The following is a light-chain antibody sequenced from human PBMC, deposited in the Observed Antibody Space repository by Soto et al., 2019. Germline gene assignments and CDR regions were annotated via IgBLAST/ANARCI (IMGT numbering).Light chain of an antibody. Sequence: EIVLTQSPGTLSLSPGERATLSCRASQSVSSSYLAWYQQKPGQAPRLLIYGASSRATGIPDRFSGSGSGTDFTLTISSLEPEDFAVYYRQQYGSSPRFTFGPGTKVDIK. CDR2: GAS. CDR3: QQYGSSPRFT. V-gene: IGKV3-20*01. CDR1: QSVSSSY. J-gene: IGKJ3*01.